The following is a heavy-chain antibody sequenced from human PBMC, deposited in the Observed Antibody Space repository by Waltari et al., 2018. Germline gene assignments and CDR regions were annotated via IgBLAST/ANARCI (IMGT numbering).Heavy chain of an antibody. CDR2: ISSNGRYI. Sequence: EVQLVESGGGLVRPGGSLRLACSASGFTFPSYTMHWFRQAQGKGLEWGSSISSNGRYIYYADSVKGRFTISRDNAKNSLYLQLTSLRAEDTAVYYCARVVDYGDLYLYFYGLDVWGQGTTVAVSS. V-gene: IGHV3-21*01. J-gene: IGHJ6*02. CDR1: GFTFPSYT. CDR3: ARVVDYGDLYLYFYGLDV. D-gene: IGHD4-17*01.